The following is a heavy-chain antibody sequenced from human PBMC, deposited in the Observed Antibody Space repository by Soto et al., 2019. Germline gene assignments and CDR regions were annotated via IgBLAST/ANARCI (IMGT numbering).Heavy chain of an antibody. CDR3: ARVYCSSTSCYNDWFDP. J-gene: IGHJ5*02. CDR1: GDSVSSNSAA. V-gene: IGHV6-1*01. Sequence: SQTLSLTCAISGDSVSSNSAAWNWIRQSPSRGLEWLGRTYYRSKWYNDYAVSVKSRITINPDTSKNQFSLQLNSVTPEDTAVYYCARVYCSSTSCYNDWFDPWGQGTLVTVSS. D-gene: IGHD2-2*02. CDR2: TYYRSKWYN.